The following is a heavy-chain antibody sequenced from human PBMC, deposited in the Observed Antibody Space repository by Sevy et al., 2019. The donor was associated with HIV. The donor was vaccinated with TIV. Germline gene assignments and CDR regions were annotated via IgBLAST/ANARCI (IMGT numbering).Heavy chain of an antibody. J-gene: IGHJ4*02. D-gene: IGHD2-2*01. CDR2: ISSSGSTI. CDR3: ARWRYCSSTSCFPIDY. CDR1: GFTFSSYE. V-gene: IGHV3-48*03. Sequence: GGSLRLSCAASGFTFSSYEMNWVRQAPGKGLEWVSYISSSGSTIYYADSAKGRFTISRDNAKNSLYLQMNSLRAEDTAVYYCARWRYCSSTSCFPIDYWGQGTLVTVSS.